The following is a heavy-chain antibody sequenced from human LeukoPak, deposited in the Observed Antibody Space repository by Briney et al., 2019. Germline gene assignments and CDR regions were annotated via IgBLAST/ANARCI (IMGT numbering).Heavy chain of an antibody. CDR2: IKPDGSDK. Sequence: GGSLRLSCAASGFTFSNYWMTWVPQAPGKGLEWVATIKPDGSDKYFLDSVKGRFTISRDNAENSLYLQMNSLRAEDTAVYYCARVGGWLHYDYWGQGTLVTVSS. CDR1: GFTFSNYW. J-gene: IGHJ4*02. V-gene: IGHV3-7*05. CDR3: ARVGGWLHYDY. D-gene: IGHD6-19*01.